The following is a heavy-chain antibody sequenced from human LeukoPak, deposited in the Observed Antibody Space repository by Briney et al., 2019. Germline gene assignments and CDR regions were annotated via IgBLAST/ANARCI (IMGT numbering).Heavy chain of an antibody. D-gene: IGHD2-2*01. J-gene: IGHJ6*03. CDR3: ARGPSLDV. CDR1: GGSFSGYY. CDR2: INHSGST. V-gene: IGHV4-34*01. Sequence: SETLSLTYAVYGGSFSGYYWSWIRQPPGKGLEWIGEINHSGSTNYNPSLKSRVTISVDTSKNQFSLKLSSVTAADTAVYYCARGPSLDVWGKGTTVTVSS.